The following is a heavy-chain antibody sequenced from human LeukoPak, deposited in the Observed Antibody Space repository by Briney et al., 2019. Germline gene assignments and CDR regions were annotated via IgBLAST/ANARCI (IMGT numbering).Heavy chain of an antibody. CDR3: ARRAVFFYYMDV. D-gene: IGHD6-19*01. J-gene: IGHJ6*03. Sequence: SETLSLTCTVSGGSISGFYWSWIRQPPGKGLEWIGYIYYTGSTNYNPSLKSRVTISVDTSKNQFSLKLSSVTAADTAVYYCARRAVFFYYMDVWGKGTTVTVSS. CDR1: GGSISGFY. V-gene: IGHV4-59*12. CDR2: IYYTGST.